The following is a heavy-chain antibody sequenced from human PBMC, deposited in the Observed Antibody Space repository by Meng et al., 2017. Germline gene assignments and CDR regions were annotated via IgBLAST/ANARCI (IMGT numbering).Heavy chain of an antibody. D-gene: IGHD3-3*01. Sequence: VHLRDWRPGLVKPSATLSLTCTVSGGSISSYYWSWIRQPPGKGLEWIGYIYYSGSTNYNPSLKSRVTISVDTSKNQFSLKLSSVTAADTAVYYCARGYDFWSGQYYFDYWGQGTLVTVSS. CDR1: GGSISSYY. CDR3: ARGYDFWSGQYYFDY. V-gene: IGHV4-59*01. CDR2: IYYSGST. J-gene: IGHJ4*02.